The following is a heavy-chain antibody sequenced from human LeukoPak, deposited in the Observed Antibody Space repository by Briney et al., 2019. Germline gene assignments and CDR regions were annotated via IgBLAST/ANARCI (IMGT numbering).Heavy chain of an antibody. J-gene: IGHJ6*03. CDR2: ISGSGGST. CDR1: GFTFSSYA. CDR3: AKDRHHYYYYMDV. Sequence: GGSMRLSCAASGFTFSSYAMTWVRQAPGKGLEWVSAISGSGGSTYYADYVKGRFTISRDNSKNTLYLQMNSLRAEDTAVYYCAKDRHHYYYYMDVWGKGTTVTVSS. V-gene: IGHV3-23*01. D-gene: IGHD4/OR15-4a*01.